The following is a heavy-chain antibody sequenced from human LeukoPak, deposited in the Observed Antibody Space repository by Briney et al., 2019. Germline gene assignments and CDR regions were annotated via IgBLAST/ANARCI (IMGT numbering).Heavy chain of an antibody. CDR3: ATSPPCDY. Sequence: GGCLRLSCAASGFTFSSYCMNCARHPPGKGREWVSSISSNSSYKYYADSVKGRFTIPRDNPKNTLYPQMNSLSAEDTAVYYCATSPPCDYWGQGTLVTVSS. CDR1: GFTFSSYC. V-gene: IGHV3-21*01. J-gene: IGHJ4*02. CDR2: ISSNSSYK.